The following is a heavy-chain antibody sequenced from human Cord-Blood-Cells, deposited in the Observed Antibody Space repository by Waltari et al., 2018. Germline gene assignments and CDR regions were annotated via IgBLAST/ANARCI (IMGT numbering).Heavy chain of an antibody. J-gene: IGHJ3*02. CDR1: GGSISSSSYY. Sequence: QLQLQESGPGLVKPSETLSLTCTVSGGSISSSSYYWGWIRQPPGKGLEWIGSIYYSGSTYYNPSLKSRVTISVDTSKNQFSLKLSSVTTADTAVYYCARHSGDFWSGYYDAFDIWGQGTMVTVSS. CDR2: IYYSGST. V-gene: IGHV4-39*01. D-gene: IGHD3-3*01. CDR3: ARHSGDFWSGYYDAFDI.